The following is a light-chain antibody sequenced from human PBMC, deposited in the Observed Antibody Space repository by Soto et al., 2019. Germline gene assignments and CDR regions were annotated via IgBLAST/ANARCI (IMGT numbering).Light chain of an antibody. J-gene: IGKJ1*01. Sequence: EILMTQSPATLSVSPGERATLSCRASQSIGNNLAWHQQKPGQAPRLLIYKVSTRATGISARFSGSGSGTEFTLTISSPQSEDFAVYYCQQYNNWPVTFGQGTKVDIK. CDR1: QSIGNN. V-gene: IGKV3-15*01. CDR3: QQYNNWPVT. CDR2: KVS.